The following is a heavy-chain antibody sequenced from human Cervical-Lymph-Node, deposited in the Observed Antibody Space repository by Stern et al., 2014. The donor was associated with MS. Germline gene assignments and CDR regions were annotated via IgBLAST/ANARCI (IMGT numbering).Heavy chain of an antibody. V-gene: IGHV3-72*01. Sequence: EVQLVESGGDLVQPGGSLRLSCAASGFSFSDYFIDWVRQAPGKRLEWVGRIRHKARSYTTDYAASVKGRFTISRYDSQMSVYLQMNSLRTEDTAVYYCVRDQSWSYDFWGRGTLVTVSS. CDR2: IRHKARSYTT. D-gene: IGHD1-26*01. CDR3: VRDQSWSYDF. CDR1: GFSFSDYF. J-gene: IGHJ4*02.